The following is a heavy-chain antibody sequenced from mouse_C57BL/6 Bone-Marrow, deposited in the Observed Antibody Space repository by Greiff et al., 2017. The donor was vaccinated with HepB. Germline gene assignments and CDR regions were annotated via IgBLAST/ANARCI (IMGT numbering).Heavy chain of an antibody. CDR2: INPSTGGT. Sequence: SGPELVKPGASVKISCKASGYSFTGYYMNWVKQSPEKSLEWIGEINPSTGGTTYNQKFKAKATLTVDKSSSTAYMQLKSLTSEDSAVYYCARAGAWFAYWGQGTLVTVSA. V-gene: IGHV1-42*01. J-gene: IGHJ3*01. CDR1: GYSFTGYY. CDR3: ARAGAWFAY.